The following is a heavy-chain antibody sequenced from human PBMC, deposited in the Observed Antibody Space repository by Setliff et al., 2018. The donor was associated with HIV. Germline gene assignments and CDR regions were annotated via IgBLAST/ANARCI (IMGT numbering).Heavy chain of an antibody. CDR2: INTYNGNT. CDR1: GYNFVGYG. V-gene: IGHV1-18*01. J-gene: IGHJ6*02. Sequence: ASVKVSCKASGYNFVGYGINWLRQAPGQGLEWMGWINTYNGNTNYPQKLQDRVTMTTDTSTSTAYMELRSLRSDDTAVYYCARNFGLSPSGKYYYYYGMDIWGQGTTVTVSS. CDR3: ARNFGLSPSGKYYYYYGMDI. D-gene: IGHD3-10*01.